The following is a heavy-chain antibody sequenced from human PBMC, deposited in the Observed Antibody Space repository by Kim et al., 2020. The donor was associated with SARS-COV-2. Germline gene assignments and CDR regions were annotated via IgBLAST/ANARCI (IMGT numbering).Heavy chain of an antibody. J-gene: IGHJ4*02. V-gene: IGHV7-4-1*02. CDR3: AREDSSIWSYFDY. Sequence: ASVKVSCKASGYTFTSYAINWVRQAPGQGLEWMGWINTNTGNPTYVQGSTGGFVFSLDTSVSTAYLHINSLKAEDTAMYYCAREDSSIWSYFDYWGQGTLVTVSS. D-gene: IGHD6-13*01. CDR1: GYTFTSYA. CDR2: INTNTGNP.